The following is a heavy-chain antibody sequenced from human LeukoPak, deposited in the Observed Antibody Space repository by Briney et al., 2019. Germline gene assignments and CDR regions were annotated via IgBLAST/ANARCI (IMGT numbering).Heavy chain of an antibody. J-gene: IGHJ3*02. CDR1: GYTFTGYY. CDR3: ARDQLVRDAFDI. CDR2: INPNSGGT. D-gene: IGHD3-9*01. V-gene: IGHV1-2*02. Sequence: ASVKVSCKASGYTFTGYYMHWVRQAPGQGLEWMGWINPNSGGTNYAQKFQGRVTMTRDTSISTAYMELSRLRSDDTAVYYCARDQLVRDAFDIWGQGTMVTVSS.